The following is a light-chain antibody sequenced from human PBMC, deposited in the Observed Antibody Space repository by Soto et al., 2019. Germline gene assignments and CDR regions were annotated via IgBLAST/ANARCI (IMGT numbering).Light chain of an antibody. CDR3: AAWDDSLNGPV. V-gene: IGLV1-44*01. CDR1: SSNIGSNA. J-gene: IGLJ2*01. Sequence: QSVLTQAPSASGTPGQRVTISCSGSSSNIGSNAVNWYQQFPGTAPKLLIYSNNERPSGVPDRFSGSKSGTSASLAISGLQSEDEADYYCAAWDDSLNGPVFGGGTKVTVL. CDR2: SNN.